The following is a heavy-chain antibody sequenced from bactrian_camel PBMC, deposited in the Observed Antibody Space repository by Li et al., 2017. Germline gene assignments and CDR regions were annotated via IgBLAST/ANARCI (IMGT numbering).Heavy chain of an antibody. V-gene: IGHV3S40*01. CDR1: GFTFNEHD. CDR3: AADGYSDIHVYTPGWYNY. J-gene: IGHJ4*01. Sequence: VQLVESGGGLVQPGGSLRLSCAASGFTFNEHDMSWARQAPGKGLEWVSDIEDGGDKTYYADSVKGRFTISRDNAKNTLYLQMSSLKPDDTAMYYCAADGYSDIHVYTPGWYNYWGQGTQVTVS. D-gene: IGHD2*01. CDR2: IEDGGDKT.